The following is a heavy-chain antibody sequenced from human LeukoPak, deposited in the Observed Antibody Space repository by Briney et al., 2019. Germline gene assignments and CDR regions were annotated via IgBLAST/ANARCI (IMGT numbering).Heavy chain of an antibody. CDR3: ARTISLGDIVVVPAAIAEEEEANWFDP. J-gene: IGHJ5*02. CDR2: IYYSGST. V-gene: IGHV4-59*01. CDR1: GGSISSYY. D-gene: IGHD2-2*01. Sequence: SETLSLTCTVSGGSISSYYWSWIRQPPGKGLEWIGYIYYSGSTNYNPSLKSRVTISVDTSKNQFSLKLSSVTAADTAVYYCARTISLGDIVVVPAAIAEEEEANWFDPWGQGTLVTVSS.